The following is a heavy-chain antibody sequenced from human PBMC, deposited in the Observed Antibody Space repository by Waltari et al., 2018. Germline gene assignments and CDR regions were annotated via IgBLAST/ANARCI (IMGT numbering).Heavy chain of an antibody. V-gene: IGHV3-74*01. Sequence: EVQLVESGGGLVQPGGSMRFSCAASGFTLSSYWRNWARQAPGKGLVWVSRINSDGSSTSYADSVKGRFTISRDNAKNTLYLQMNSLRAEDTAVYYCARDAPADAFDIWGQGTMVTVSS. CDR2: INSDGSST. CDR3: ARDAPADAFDI. CDR1: GFTLSSYW. J-gene: IGHJ3*02.